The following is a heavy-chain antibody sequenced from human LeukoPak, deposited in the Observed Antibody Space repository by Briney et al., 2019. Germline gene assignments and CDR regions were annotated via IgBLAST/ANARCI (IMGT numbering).Heavy chain of an antibody. D-gene: IGHD7-27*01. CDR1: GGSISSSSFS. V-gene: IGHV4-61*01. J-gene: IGHJ5*02. CDR3: ARGGNWDWFDP. CDR2: IYCSGST. Sequence: SETLSLTCAVSGGSISSSSFSWSWIRQPPGKGLEWIGYIYCSGSTNYNPSLKSRVTISVDTSKNQFSLKLSSVTAADTAVYYCARGGNWDWFDPWGQGTLVTVSS.